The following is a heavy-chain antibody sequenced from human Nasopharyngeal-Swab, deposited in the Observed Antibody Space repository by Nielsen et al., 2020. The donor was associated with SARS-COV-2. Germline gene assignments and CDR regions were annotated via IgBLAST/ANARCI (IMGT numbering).Heavy chain of an antibody. V-gene: IGHV1-24*01. CDR1: VYTLPELS. Sequence: VKVTRKVSVYTLPELSRHWVRQAPGKGLEWMGGFDPEDGETIYAQKFQGRVTMTEDTSTDTAYMELSNLRSEDTAVYCCSTLALTDYWGQGTLVTVSS. CDR2: FDPEDGET. J-gene: IGHJ4*02. CDR3: STLALTDY.